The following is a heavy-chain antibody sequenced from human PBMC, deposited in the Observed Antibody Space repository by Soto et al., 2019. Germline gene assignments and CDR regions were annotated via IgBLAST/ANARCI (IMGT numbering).Heavy chain of an antibody. J-gene: IGHJ3*01. Sequence: ASVKVSCKASGYTFTSYAMHWVRQAPGQRLEWMGWINAGNGNTKYSQKFQGRVTITRDTSASTAYMELSSLRSEDTAVYYFARDDSGDYCNACQNAFDFWGQGTRVTVSS. D-gene: IGHD4-17*01. CDR1: GYTFTSYA. V-gene: IGHV1-3*01. CDR3: ARDDSGDYCNACQNAFDF. CDR2: INAGNGNT.